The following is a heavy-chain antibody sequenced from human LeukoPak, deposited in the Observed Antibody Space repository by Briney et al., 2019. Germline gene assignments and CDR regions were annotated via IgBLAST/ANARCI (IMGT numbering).Heavy chain of an antibody. J-gene: IGHJ5*02. V-gene: IGHV3-23*01. CDR1: GFTFSSYA. Sequence: GGSLRLSCAASGFTFSSYAMSWVRQAPGKGLEWVSTISGSGGSTYYADSVKGRFTISRDNSKNTLYLQMNSLRAEDTAVYYCARGPPWASSWYSWFDPWGQGTLVTVSS. D-gene: IGHD6-13*01. CDR3: ARGPPWASSWYSWFDP. CDR2: ISGSGGST.